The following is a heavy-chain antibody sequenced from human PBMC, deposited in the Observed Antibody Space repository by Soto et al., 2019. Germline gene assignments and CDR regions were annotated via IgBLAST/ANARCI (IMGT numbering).Heavy chain of an antibody. CDR1: GFTFSSYG. V-gene: IGHV3-30*18. J-gene: IGHJ4*02. CDR2: ISYDGSNK. Sequence: HPGGSLRLSCAASGFTFSSYGMHWVRQAPGKGLEWVAVISYDGSNKYYADSVKGRFTISRDNSKNTLYLQMNSLRAEDTAVYYCAKECQMATTHKSGFDYWGQGTLVTVSS. D-gene: IGHD1-1*01. CDR3: AKECQMATTHKSGFDY.